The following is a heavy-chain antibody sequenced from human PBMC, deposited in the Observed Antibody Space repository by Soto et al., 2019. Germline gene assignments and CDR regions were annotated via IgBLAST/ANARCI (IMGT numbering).Heavy chain of an antibody. D-gene: IGHD3-10*01. CDR3: LLWFGELLSNWFDP. V-gene: IGHV1-69*02. CDR2: IIPILGIA. CDR1: GGTFSSYT. J-gene: IGHJ5*02. Sequence: SVKVSCKASGGTFSSYTISWVRQAPGQGLEWMGRIIPILGIANYAQKFQGRVTITADKSTSTAYMELSSLRSEDTAVYYCLLWFGELLSNWFDPWGQGTLVPVSS.